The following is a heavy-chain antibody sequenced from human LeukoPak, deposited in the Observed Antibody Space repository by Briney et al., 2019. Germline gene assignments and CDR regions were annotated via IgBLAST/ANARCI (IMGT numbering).Heavy chain of an antibody. D-gene: IGHD3-9*01. CDR2: ISSDATNK. CDR3: AKLGQIRHFDFVNWFDS. J-gene: IGHJ5*01. CDR1: GFTFSRFA. Sequence: GRSRRLSCVASGFTFSRFAMHWVRQAPGKGPEWVSLISSDATNKYYADSVKGRFTISRDNSRNTLYLQMNSLRAEDTAVYYCAKLGQIRHFDFVNWFDSRGQGTLVIVSS. V-gene: IGHV3-30*18.